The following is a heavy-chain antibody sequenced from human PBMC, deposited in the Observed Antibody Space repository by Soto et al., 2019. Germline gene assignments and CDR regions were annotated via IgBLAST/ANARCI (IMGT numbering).Heavy chain of an antibody. D-gene: IGHD2-2*02. Sequence: GASVKVSCKASGYAFNRYGLTWVRQAPGQGLEWMGWISAYNGNTNYAQNLQGRVTMTTDTSTSTAYMELRNLNSGDTAVYYCARSYCSTSTCYSYWFDPWGQGTLVTVSS. CDR1: GYAFNRYG. V-gene: IGHV1-18*04. CDR2: ISAYNGNT. CDR3: ARSYCSTSTCYSYWFDP. J-gene: IGHJ5*02.